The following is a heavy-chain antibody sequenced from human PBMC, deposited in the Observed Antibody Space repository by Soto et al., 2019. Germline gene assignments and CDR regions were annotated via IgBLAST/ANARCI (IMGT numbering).Heavy chain of an antibody. CDR1: GYTFTDYY. CDR2: ISPNRGGT. Sequence: ASVKVSCKASGYTFTDYYIHWVRQAPGQGLEWMGWISPNRGGTNYAQKFQGRVTMTRDMSISTAYMDLSRLRSDDTAVYSCARVGVSGTFDYWGQGTLVTVYS. V-gene: IGHV1-2*02. D-gene: IGHD1-1*01. J-gene: IGHJ4*02. CDR3: ARVGVSGTFDY.